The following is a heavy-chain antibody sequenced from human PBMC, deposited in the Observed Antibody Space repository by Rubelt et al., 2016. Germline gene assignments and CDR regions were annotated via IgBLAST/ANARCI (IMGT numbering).Heavy chain of an antibody. Sequence: QVQLQQWGAGLLKPSETLSLTCAVYGGSFSGYYWSWIRQPPGKGLEWIGEINHSGSTNYNPSPKGGVTISVETSKNQFSLKLGSGTAADTAVYYCARSGYCSGGSCLNWFDPWGQGTLVTVSS. J-gene: IGHJ5*02. CDR2: INHSGST. CDR3: ARSGYCSGGSCLNWFDP. V-gene: IGHV4-34*01. CDR1: GGSFSGYY. D-gene: IGHD2-15*01.